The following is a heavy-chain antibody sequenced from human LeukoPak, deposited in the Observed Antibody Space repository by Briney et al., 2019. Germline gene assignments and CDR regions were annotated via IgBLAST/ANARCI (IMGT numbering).Heavy chain of an antibody. CDR2: IYYSGST. V-gene: IGHV4-39*07. CDR3: ARGGNSDHFDY. CDR1: GGSISSSSYY. Sequence: SETLSVTCTVSGGSISSSSYYWGWIRQPPGKGLEWIGSIYYSGSTYYNPSLKSRVTISVDTSKNQFSLKLSSVTAADTAVYYCARGGNSDHFDYWGQGTLVTVSS. J-gene: IGHJ4*02. D-gene: IGHD4-23*01.